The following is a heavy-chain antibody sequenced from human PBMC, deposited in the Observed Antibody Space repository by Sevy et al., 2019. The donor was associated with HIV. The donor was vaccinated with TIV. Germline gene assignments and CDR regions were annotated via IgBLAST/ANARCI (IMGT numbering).Heavy chain of an antibody. CDR2: ISNSGTAM. Sequence: GGSLRLSCAASGFTFSSYEMNWVRQAPGKVLEWVSYISNSGTAMYYSDSVRGRFTISRDNARRSLYLQMNSLRAEDTAVYYCARDLPPSATTVPHFDCWGQGALVTVSS. D-gene: IGHD4-4*01. J-gene: IGHJ4*02. CDR3: ARDLPPSATTVPHFDC. CDR1: GFTFSSYE. V-gene: IGHV3-48*03.